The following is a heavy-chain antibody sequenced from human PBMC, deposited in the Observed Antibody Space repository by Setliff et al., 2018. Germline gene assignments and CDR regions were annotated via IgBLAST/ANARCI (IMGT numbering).Heavy chain of an antibody. CDR3: ATDPHYDSSAYYSNFDY. CDR1: GYTFTSYG. Sequence: ASVKVSCKASGYTFTSYGISWVRQAPGQGLEWMGWISAYNGNTNYAQKLQGRVTMTTDTSTSIAYMELRSLRSDDTAVYYCATDPHYDSSAYYSNFDYWGQGTLVTVSS. CDR2: ISAYNGNT. V-gene: IGHV1-18*01. D-gene: IGHD3-22*01. J-gene: IGHJ4*02.